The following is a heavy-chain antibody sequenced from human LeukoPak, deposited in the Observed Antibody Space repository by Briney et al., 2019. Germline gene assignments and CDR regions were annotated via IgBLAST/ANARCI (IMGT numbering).Heavy chain of an antibody. CDR1: GFTFSSYS. J-gene: IGHJ5*02. Sequence: GGSLRFSCAASGFTFSSYSMNWVRQAPGKGLEWVSAISGTGGRTNYADSVKGRFTISRDNSKNTLYLQMNSLRAEDTAIYYCAKDLGVGGPGSWGQGTLVTVSS. CDR3: AKDLGVGGPGS. CDR2: ISGTGGRT. V-gene: IGHV3-23*01. D-gene: IGHD4-23*01.